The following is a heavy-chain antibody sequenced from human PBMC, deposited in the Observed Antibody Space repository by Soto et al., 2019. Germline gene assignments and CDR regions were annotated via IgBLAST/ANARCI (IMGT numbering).Heavy chain of an antibody. V-gene: IGHV1-69*02. J-gene: IGHJ3*02. CDR3: AAGGHGAFDI. Sequence: QVQLVQSGAEVKKPGSSVKVSCKASGDTFSSYTNSWVRQAPGQGLEWMGRIIPILDIANYAQKFQGRVTITADKSTSTAYMELSSLRSEDTAVYYCAAGGHGAFDIWGQGTRVTVSS. CDR1: GDTFSSYT. D-gene: IGHD1-26*01. CDR2: IIPILDIA.